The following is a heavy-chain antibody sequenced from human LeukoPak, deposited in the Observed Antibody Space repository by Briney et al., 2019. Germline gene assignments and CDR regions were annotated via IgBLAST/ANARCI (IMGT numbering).Heavy chain of an antibody. D-gene: IGHD3-10*01. CDR1: GYSISSGYY. Sequence: SETLSLTCAVSGYSISSGYYWGWIRPPPGKGLEWIGSIYHSGSTYYHPSLKSRVTISVDTSKNQFSLKLSSVTAADTAVYYCAREGLLWFGELSLGGQGTLVTVSS. CDR2: IYHSGST. CDR3: AREGLLWFGELSL. J-gene: IGHJ4*02. V-gene: IGHV4-38-2*02.